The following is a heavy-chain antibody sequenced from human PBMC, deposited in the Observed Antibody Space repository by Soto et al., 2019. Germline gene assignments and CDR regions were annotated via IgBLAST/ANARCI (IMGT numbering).Heavy chain of an antibody. CDR3: ARGGRGVVVVAAPLLYGMDV. CDR2: ISSSGSTI. J-gene: IGHJ6*02. D-gene: IGHD2-15*01. CDR1: GFTFSDYY. V-gene: IGHV3-11*01. Sequence: GGSLRLSCAASGFTFSDYYMSWIRQAPGKGLEWVSYISSSGSTIYYADSVKGRFTISRDNAKKSLYLQLNNLRDEDKAVYYCARGGRGVVVVAAPLLYGMDVWGQGTTVTVSS.